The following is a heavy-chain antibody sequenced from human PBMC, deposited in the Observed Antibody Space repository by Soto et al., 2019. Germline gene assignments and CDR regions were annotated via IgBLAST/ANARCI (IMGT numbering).Heavy chain of an antibody. J-gene: IGHJ4*02. D-gene: IGHD6-6*01. V-gene: IGHV1-2*02. CDR3: ARDLGGSSSYLGY. CDR1: GYTFTGRY. CDR2: INPASGGA. Sequence: ASVKVSCKASGYTFTGRYIHWVRQAPGQGLEWMGWINPASGGATYAQKFQGRVSLTRDTPNSIAYMELSSLRSDDTAVYFCARDLGGSSSYLGYWGQGTPVTVSS.